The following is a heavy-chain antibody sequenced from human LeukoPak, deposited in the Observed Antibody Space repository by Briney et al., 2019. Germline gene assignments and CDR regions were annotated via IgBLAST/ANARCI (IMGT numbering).Heavy chain of an antibody. CDR1: GFTFSSYW. D-gene: IGHD2-21*01. V-gene: IGHV3-7*01. J-gene: IGHJ3*02. CDR2: IKQDGSEK. Sequence: GGSLRLSCAASGFTFSSYWMSWVRQAPGKGLEWVANIKQDGSEKYYVDSVKGRFTISRDNAKNSLYLQMNSLRAEDTAVYYCARDLSPHRGANCYLDAFDIWGPGTMVTVSS. CDR3: ARDLSPHRGANCYLDAFDI.